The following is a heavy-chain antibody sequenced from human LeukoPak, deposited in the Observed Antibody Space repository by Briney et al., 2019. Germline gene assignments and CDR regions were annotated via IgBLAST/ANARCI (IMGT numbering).Heavy chain of an antibody. CDR1: GFTVSSNY. Sequence: GSLRLSCAASGFTVSSNYMSWVRQAPGKGLEWIGYIYYSGSTNYNPSLKSRVTISVDTSKNQFSLKLSSVTAANTAVYYCARGGDGYSYGYYYYYMDVWGKGTTVTISS. J-gene: IGHJ6*03. V-gene: IGHV4-59*02. CDR3: ARGGDGYSYGYYYYYMDV. D-gene: IGHD5-18*01. CDR2: IYYSGST.